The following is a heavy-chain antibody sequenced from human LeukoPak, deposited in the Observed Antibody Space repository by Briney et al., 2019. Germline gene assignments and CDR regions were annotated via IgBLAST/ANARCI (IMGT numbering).Heavy chain of an antibody. D-gene: IGHD3-3*01. CDR2: INPNSGGT. J-gene: IGHJ6*03. V-gene: IGHV1-2*02. Sequence: GASVTVSCKASGYTFTGYYMHWVRQAPGQGLEWMGWINPNSGGTNYAQKFQGRVTMTRDTSISTAYMELSRLRSDDTAVYYCARATYYDFWSGYSYYMDVWGKGTTVTVSS. CDR3: ARATYYDFWSGYSYYMDV. CDR1: GYTFTGYY.